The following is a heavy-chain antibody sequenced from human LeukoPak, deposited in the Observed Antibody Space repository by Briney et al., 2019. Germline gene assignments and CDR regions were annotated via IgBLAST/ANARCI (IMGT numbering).Heavy chain of an antibody. V-gene: IGHV3-66*01. Sequence: GGSLRLSCAVSEFTLRSNYMTWVRQAPGKGLECVSVIFSDGDTYYADSVKGRFTISRDSSKNTLYLQMNSLRAEDTAVYYCASGVEMGIPNRPYWGQGTLVTVSS. CDR1: EFTLRSNY. J-gene: IGHJ4*02. CDR2: IFSDGDT. D-gene: IGHD5-24*01. CDR3: ASGVEMGIPNRPY.